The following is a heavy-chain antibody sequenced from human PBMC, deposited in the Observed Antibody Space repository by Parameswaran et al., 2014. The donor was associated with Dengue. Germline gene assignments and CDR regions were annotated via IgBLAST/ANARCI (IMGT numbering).Heavy chain of an antibody. CDR3: ARGGESFGTFTYSYGSSAPSQIFN. V-gene: IGHV1-2*04. J-gene: IGHJ4*02. CDR2: INPKSGGT. D-gene: IGHD3-22*01. Sequence: WVRQAPGQGLEWMGWINPKSGGTNYAQKFRDWVTLTSDTAISTAYLEFSSLKSGDTAVYFCARGGESFGTFTYSYGSSAPSQIFNWGPGTLVTVSS.